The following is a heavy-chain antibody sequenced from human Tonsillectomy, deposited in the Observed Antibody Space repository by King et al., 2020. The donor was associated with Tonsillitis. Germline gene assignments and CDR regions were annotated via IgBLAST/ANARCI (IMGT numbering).Heavy chain of an antibody. CDR2: IVYIGSA. V-gene: IGHV4-30-4*01. Sequence: VQLQESGPGLVKPAQTLSLTCAVSSGSMSRDNYYWSWIRQPPGKGLEWVGYIVYIGSAYYNPSLESRVTISLDTSKNPFSLKLSSWTAADTAVYYFARSLPIDRHRDAFDVWGQGTMVPVSS. D-gene: IGHD2-2*01. CDR1: SGSMSRDNYY. J-gene: IGHJ3*01. CDR3: ARSLPIDRHRDAFDV.